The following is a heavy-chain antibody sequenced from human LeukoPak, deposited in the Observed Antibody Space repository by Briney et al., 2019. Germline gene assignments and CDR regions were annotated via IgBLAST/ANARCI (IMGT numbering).Heavy chain of an antibody. V-gene: IGHV4-4*02. J-gene: IGHJ4*02. CDR3: AREGGPYRPLDY. CDR1: GGSITNTNY. Sequence: SGTLSLTCGVSGGSITNTNYWNWVRQPPGKGLEWIGEVNLQGSTNYNPSLMGRVAIAVDTSENHISLQLTSVTAADTAVYYCAREGGPYRPLDYSGQGTLVTVSS. CDR2: VNLQGST.